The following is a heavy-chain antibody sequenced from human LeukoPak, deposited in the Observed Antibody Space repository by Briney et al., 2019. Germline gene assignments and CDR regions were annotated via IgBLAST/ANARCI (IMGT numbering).Heavy chain of an antibody. CDR1: GGSFSGYY. CDR2: INHSGST. Sequence: SETLSLTCAVYGGSFSGYYWGWIRQPPGKGLEWIGEINHSGSTNYNPSLKSRVTISVDTSKNQFSLKLSSVTAADTAVYYCARSLPPYYGSAFDIWGQGTMVTVSS. D-gene: IGHD4-17*01. V-gene: IGHV4-34*01. J-gene: IGHJ3*02. CDR3: ARSLPPYYGSAFDI.